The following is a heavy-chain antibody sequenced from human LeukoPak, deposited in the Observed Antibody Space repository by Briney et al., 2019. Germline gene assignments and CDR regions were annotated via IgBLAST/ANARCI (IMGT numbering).Heavy chain of an antibody. CDR3: ARPSLHYDILTGYDY. CDR1: GYSFTSFW. J-gene: IGHJ4*02. V-gene: IGHV5-51*01. D-gene: IGHD3-9*01. Sequence: AGESLKISCKSSGYSFTSFWIGWVRQMPGKGLEWMGIIYPGDSDTRYSPSFQGQVIMSVDKSISTAYLQWSSLKASDTAMYYCARPSLHYDILTGYDYWGQGTLVTVSS. CDR2: IYPGDSDT.